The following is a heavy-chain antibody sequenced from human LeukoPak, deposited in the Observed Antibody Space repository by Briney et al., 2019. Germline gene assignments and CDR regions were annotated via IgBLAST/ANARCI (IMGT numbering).Heavy chain of an antibody. CDR1: GFTFSSYA. Sequence: GASLRLSCAASGFTFSSYAMSWVRQAPGRGLEWVPAISGSGGSTYYADSVKGRFTISRDNSKNTLYLQMNSLRAEDTAVYYCAKDPPEDIVVVPAAIGFDYWGQGTLVTVSS. V-gene: IGHV3-23*01. D-gene: IGHD2-2*02. CDR2: ISGSGGST. J-gene: IGHJ4*02. CDR3: AKDPPEDIVVVPAAIGFDY.